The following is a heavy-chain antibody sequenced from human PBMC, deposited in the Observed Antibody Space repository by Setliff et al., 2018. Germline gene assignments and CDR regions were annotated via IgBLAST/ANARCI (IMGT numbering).Heavy chain of an antibody. J-gene: IGHJ5*02. V-gene: IGHV3-20*04. CDR3: ARVGSKPQLGWFDP. CDR1: GFTFDDYG. Sequence: GGSLRLSCAASGFTFDDYGMSWVRQAPGKGLEWVAFIHYAGRETYFADSVKGRFTISRDNARNTLYLQINSLTAEDTAVYYCARVGSKPQLGWFDPWGQGTLVTVSS. CDR2: IHYAGRET. D-gene: IGHD1-26*01.